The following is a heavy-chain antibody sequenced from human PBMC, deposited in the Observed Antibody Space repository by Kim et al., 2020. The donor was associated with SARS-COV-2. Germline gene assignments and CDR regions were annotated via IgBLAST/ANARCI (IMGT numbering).Heavy chain of an antibody. D-gene: IGHD3-16*02. Sequence: DAGKGPFTIPRDNAKNTLYRQMNSLRYEDPAVYYCAKSGGSYRYGEFDYWGQGTLVTVSS. V-gene: IGHV3-23*03. J-gene: IGHJ4*02. CDR3: AKSGGSYRYGEFDY.